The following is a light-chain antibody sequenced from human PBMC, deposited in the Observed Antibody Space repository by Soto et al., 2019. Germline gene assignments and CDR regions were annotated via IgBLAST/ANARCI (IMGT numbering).Light chain of an antibody. J-gene: IGLJ2*01. V-gene: IGLV2-8*01. CDR3: SSYAGSNNLL. Sequence: QSALTQPPSSSGSPGQSVTISCTGTSSDVGGYNYVSWYQQHPGKAPKLMIYEVSKRPSGVPDRCSGSKSGNTASLTVSGLQAEDEADYYCSSYAGSNNLLFGGGTQLTVL. CDR2: EVS. CDR1: SSDVGGYNY.